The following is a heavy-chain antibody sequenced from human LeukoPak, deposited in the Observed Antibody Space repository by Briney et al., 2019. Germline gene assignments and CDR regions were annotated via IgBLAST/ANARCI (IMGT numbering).Heavy chain of an antibody. CDR3: VRGRYSSGWYKDKNWFDP. V-gene: IGHV4-30-4*07. D-gene: IGHD6-19*01. Sequence: SETLSLTCAVSGVSINRGGYAWNWIRQPPGKGLEWIAYIYHSGTTYYNPSLKSRATISVDTSKNQFSLKLSSVTAADTAVYYCVRGRYSSGWYKDKNWFDPWGQGTPVTVSS. CDR2: IYHSGTT. J-gene: IGHJ5*02. CDR1: GVSINRGGYA.